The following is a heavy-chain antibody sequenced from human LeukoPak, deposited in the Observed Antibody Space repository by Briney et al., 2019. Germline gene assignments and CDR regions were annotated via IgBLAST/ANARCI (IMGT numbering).Heavy chain of an antibody. D-gene: IGHD3-22*01. CDR1: GYTFSSYG. V-gene: IGHV1-18*01. Sequence: GASVKVSCKASGYTFSSYGVSWVRQAPGQGLEWMGWISAYNGNSNYAQKLQGRVTMTTDTSTSTAYMELRSLRSDDTAVYYCARRVVAPSQLDDYWGQGTLVTVSS. J-gene: IGHJ4*02. CDR2: ISAYNGNS. CDR3: ARRVVAPSQLDDY.